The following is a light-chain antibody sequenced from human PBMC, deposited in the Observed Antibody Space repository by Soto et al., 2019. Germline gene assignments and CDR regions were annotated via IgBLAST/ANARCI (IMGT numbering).Light chain of an antibody. J-gene: IGLJ1*01. CDR2: DVS. V-gene: IGLV2-18*02. CDR3: SSYTISNTYV. CDR1: SSDFGTYNG. Sequence: QSALTQPPSVSGSPGQSVTISCTGPSSDFGTYNGISWYQQPPGTAPKLMIYDVSNRPSGVPDRFSGSKSGNTASLTISGLQAEDEGDYYCSSYTISNTYVFGTGTKGTVL.